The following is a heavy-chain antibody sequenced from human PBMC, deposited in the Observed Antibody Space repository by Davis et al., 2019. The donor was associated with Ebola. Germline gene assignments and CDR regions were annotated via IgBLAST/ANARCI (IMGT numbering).Heavy chain of an antibody. CDR3: ARGPSTGNSFTY. CDR2: IYRDGRT. CDR1: GFIVSDKY. V-gene: IGHV3-53*01. J-gene: IGHJ4*02. Sequence: GESLKISCAASGFIVSDKYMSWVRQAPGKGLEWVSVIYRDGRTYYADSVKGRFTISRDNSKNTLYLQMNSLRAEDQAVYYCARGPSTGNSFTYWGQGTLVTVSS. D-gene: IGHD4-23*01.